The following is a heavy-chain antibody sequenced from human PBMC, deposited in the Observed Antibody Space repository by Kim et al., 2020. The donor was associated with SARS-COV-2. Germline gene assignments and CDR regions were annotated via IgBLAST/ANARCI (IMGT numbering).Heavy chain of an antibody. CDR2: IYYSGST. CDR1: GGSISSSSYY. V-gene: IGHV4-39*01. Sequence: SETLSLTCTVSGGSISSSSYYWGWIRQPPGKGLEWIGSIYYSGSTYYNPSLKSRVTISVDTSKNQFSLKLSSVTAADTAVYYCARHQDYGSGSYWYYYYYGMDVWGQGTTVTVSS. J-gene: IGHJ6*02. D-gene: IGHD3-10*01. CDR3: ARHQDYGSGSYWYYYYYGMDV.